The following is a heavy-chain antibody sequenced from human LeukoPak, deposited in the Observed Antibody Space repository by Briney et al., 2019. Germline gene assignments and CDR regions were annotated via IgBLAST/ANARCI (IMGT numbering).Heavy chain of an antibody. Sequence: SETLSLTCTVSGGSISSGEYYWSWIRQPPGKGLEWIGYIYYSGSTYYNPSLKSRVTISVDTSKNQFSLKLSSVTAADTAVYYCARDWGVTNWFDPWGQGTLVTVSS. J-gene: IGHJ5*02. CDR2: IYYSGST. CDR1: GGSISSGEYY. D-gene: IGHD3-10*01. V-gene: IGHV4-30-4*01. CDR3: ARDWGVTNWFDP.